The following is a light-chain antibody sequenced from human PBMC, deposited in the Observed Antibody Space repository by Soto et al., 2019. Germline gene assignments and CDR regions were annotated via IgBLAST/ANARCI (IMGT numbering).Light chain of an antibody. Sequence: EIVLTQSPGTLSLSPGERATLSCRASHSVSSAYLAWYQQKPGQAPRLLISGASSRATGIPVRFSGSGSGTDFTLTISRLEPEDFAVYFCQQYGGSPPITFGQGTRLDIK. J-gene: IGKJ5*01. V-gene: IGKV3-20*01. CDR2: GAS. CDR1: HSVSSAY. CDR3: QQYGGSPPIT.